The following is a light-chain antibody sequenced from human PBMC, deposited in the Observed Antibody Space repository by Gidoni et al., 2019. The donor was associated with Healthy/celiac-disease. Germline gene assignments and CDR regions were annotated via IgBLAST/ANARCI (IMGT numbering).Light chain of an antibody. CDR1: SPNIGAGYD. CDR3: QCYDSSLSGSKGRV. J-gene: IGLJ2*01. CDR2: GNS. Sequence: QSVLTHPPSVSWAPGQSVTISCTGSSPNIGAGYDVPWYQQLPGTAPKLLIYGNSNRPSGVPDRVSGSKSGTSASLASTGLQAEDEADYYCQCYDSSLSGSKGRVFGGGTKLTVL. V-gene: IGLV1-40*01.